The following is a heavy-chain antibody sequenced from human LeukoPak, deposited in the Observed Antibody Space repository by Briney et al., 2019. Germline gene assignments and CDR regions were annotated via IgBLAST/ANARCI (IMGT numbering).Heavy chain of an antibody. V-gene: IGHV4-39*01. D-gene: IGHD6-13*01. CDR1: GGSISSSSYN. Sequence: SGTLSLTCTVSGGSISSSSYNWAWIRQPPGKGLEWIGNIDNIGSTYYNPSLKSRVTISVDTSKDQLSLKLTSVTAADTAVYYCARPPGIAAAWFDPWGQGTLVTVSS. CDR2: IDNIGST. CDR3: ARPPGIAAAWFDP. J-gene: IGHJ5*02.